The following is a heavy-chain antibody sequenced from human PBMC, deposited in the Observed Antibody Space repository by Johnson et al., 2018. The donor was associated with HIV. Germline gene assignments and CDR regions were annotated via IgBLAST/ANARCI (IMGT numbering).Heavy chain of an antibody. J-gene: IGHJ3*02. CDR1: GFTFSSYG. CDR3: ARDGGFVGAFDI. Sequence: QMLLVESGGGLAQPGGSLRLSCAASGFTFSSYGMHWVRQAPGKGLEWVAFIRYDGNNRNYADSVKGRFSISRDNSKNTLYLQMNRLRTEDTALYYCARDGGFVGAFDIWGQGTMVTVSS. D-gene: IGHD3-16*01. CDR2: IRYDGNNR. V-gene: IGHV3-30*02.